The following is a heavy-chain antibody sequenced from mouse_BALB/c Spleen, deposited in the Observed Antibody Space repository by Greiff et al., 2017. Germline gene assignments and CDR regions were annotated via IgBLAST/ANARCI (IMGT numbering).Heavy chain of an antibody. J-gene: IGHJ4*01. D-gene: IGHD1-2*01. CDR3: ARKVITTAFYAMDY. CDR2: IDPANGNT. CDR1: GFNIKDTY. V-gene: IGHV14-3*02. Sequence: VQLQQSGAELVKPGASVKLSCTASGFNIKDTYMHWVKQRPEQGLEWIGRIDPANGNTKYDPKFQGKATITADTSSNTAYLQLSSLTSEDTAVYYCARKVITTAFYAMDYWGQGTSVTVSS.